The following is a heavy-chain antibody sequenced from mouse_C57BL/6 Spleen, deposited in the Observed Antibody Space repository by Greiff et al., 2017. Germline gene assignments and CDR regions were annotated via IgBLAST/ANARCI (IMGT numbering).Heavy chain of an antibody. Sequence: QVQLQQSGAELARPGASVKLSCKASGYTFTSYGISWVKQRTGQGLEWIGEIYPRSGNTYYNEKFKGKATLTADKSSSTAYMELRSLTSEDSAVYFCARWYYGSSYPHAMDYWGQGTSVTVSA. V-gene: IGHV1-81*01. CDR1: GYTFTSYG. CDR3: ARWYYGSSYPHAMDY. D-gene: IGHD1-1*01. CDR2: IYPRSGNT. J-gene: IGHJ4*01.